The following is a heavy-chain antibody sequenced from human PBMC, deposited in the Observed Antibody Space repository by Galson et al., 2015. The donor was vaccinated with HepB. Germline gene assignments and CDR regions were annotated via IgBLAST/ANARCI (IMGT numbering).Heavy chain of an antibody. CDR1: GYNFTSYA. J-gene: IGHJ6*02. CDR2: INDGNGNT. V-gene: IGHV1-3*01. D-gene: IGHD2-2*01. CDR3: ARHPLYCGSTSCYADYYYGMDV. Sequence: SVKVSCKASGYNFTSYAMHWVRQAPGQRLEWMGWINDGNGNTKYSQKFQGRVTIIRDTSASTAYMELSSLRSEDTAVYYCARHPLYCGSTSCYADYYYGMDVWGQGTTVTVSS.